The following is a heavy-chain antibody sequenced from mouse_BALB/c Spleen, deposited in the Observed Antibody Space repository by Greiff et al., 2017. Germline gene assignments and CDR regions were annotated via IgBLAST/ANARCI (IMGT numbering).Heavy chain of an antibody. CDR3: ARAGDSSGYFDY. CDR1: GYNFTSYW. V-gene: IGHV1-55*01. CDR2: IYPGSGST. D-gene: IGHD3-2*01. J-gene: IGHJ2*01. Sequence: VQLQQPGAELVRPGTSVKLSCKASGYNFTSYWINWVKLRPGQGLEWIGDIYPGSGSTNYNEKFKSKATLTVDTSSSTAYMQLSSLASEDSALYYCARAGDSSGYFDYGGQGTTLTVSS.